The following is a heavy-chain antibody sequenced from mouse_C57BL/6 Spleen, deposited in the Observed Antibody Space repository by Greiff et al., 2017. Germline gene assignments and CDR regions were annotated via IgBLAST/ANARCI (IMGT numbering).Heavy chain of an antibody. CDR1: GYSITSGYY. CDR2: ISYDGSN. D-gene: IGHD4-1*01. V-gene: IGHV3-6*01. J-gene: IGHJ2*01. CDR3: ARRTWDVGDYFDY. Sequence: EVHLVESGPGLVKPSQSLSLTCSVTGYSITSGYYWNWIRQFPGNKLEWMGYISYDGSNNYNPSLKNRISINRDTSKNQFFLKLKSVTTEDTATYYCARRTWDVGDYFDYWGQGTTLTVSS.